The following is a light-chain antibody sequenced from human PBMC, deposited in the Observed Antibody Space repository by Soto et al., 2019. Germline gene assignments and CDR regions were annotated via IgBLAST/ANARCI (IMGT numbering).Light chain of an antibody. Sequence: EIVLTQSPATLSVSPGERATLSCRASESVRTSLAWYQQKPGRSPSLLIYGASNRATGLPARFSGSGSGTEFTLTISSLQSEDFAVYDCQQYSDWPRTFGQGTKLEFK. CDR1: ESVRTS. CDR2: GAS. CDR3: QQYSDWPRT. J-gene: IGKJ1*01. V-gene: IGKV3-15*01.